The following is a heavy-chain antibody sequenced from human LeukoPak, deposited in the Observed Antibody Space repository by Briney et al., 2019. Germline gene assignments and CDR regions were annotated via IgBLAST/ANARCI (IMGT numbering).Heavy chain of an antibody. CDR2: IYYSGST. D-gene: IGHD2-15*01. J-gene: IGHJ4*02. CDR3: ARGPTPSSFDY. CDR1: GGSISSYY. V-gene: IGHV4-59*01. Sequence: SETLSLTCTVSGGSISSYYWSWIRQPPGKGLEWIGYIYYSGSTNYNPSLKSRVTIPVDTSKNQFSLKLSSVTAADTAVYYCARGPTPSSFDYWGQGTLVTVSS.